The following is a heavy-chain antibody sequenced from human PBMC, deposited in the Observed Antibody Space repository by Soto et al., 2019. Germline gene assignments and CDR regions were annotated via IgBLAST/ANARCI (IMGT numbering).Heavy chain of an antibody. CDR1: GYTFTSYG. J-gene: IGHJ4*02. V-gene: IGHV1-18*01. CDR3: ARDRGYGGNSLSDY. CDR2: ISAYNGNT. Sequence: ASVKVSCKASGYTFTSYGISWVRQAPGQGLEWMGWISAYNGNTNYAQKLQGRVTMTTDTSTSTAYMELRSLRSDDTVVYYCARDRGYGGNSLSDYWGQGTLVTVSS. D-gene: IGHD5-12*01.